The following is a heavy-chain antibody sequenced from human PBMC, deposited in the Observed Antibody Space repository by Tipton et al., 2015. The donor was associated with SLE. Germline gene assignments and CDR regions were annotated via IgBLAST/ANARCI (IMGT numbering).Heavy chain of an antibody. CDR2: IYYSGST. Sequence: TLSLTCNVSGDSISSHYWSWIRQPPGKGLEWIGYIYYSGSTNYNPSLKSRVTISVDTSKNQFSLKLSSVTAADTAVYYCAQVAAAGPTGDYWGQGTLVTVSS. V-gene: IGHV4-59*11. CDR1: GDSISSHY. J-gene: IGHJ4*02. CDR3: AQVAAAGPTGDY. D-gene: IGHD6-13*01.